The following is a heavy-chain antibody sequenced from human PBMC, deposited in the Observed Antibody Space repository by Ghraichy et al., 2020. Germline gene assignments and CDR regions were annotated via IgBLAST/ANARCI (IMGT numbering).Heavy chain of an antibody. Sequence: SETLSLTCAVYGGSFSGYYWSWIRQPPGKGLEWIGEINHSGSTNYNPSLKSRVTISVDTSKNQFSLKLSSVTAADTAVYYCARVESGYCSGGSCSRASPAPFDYWGQGTLVTVSS. CDR1: GGSFSGYY. J-gene: IGHJ4*02. CDR2: INHSGST. CDR3: ARVESGYCSGGSCSRASPAPFDY. D-gene: IGHD2-15*01. V-gene: IGHV4-34*01.